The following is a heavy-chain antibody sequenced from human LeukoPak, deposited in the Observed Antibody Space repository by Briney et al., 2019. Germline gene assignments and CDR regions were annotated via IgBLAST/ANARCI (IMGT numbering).Heavy chain of an antibody. CDR1: GYTFTGYY. CDR2: NNPNSGGT. D-gene: IGHD6-13*01. J-gene: IGHJ4*02. CDR3: ARERGPYSSSWYFSPSFDY. V-gene: IGHV1-2*02. Sequence: ASVKVSCKASGYTFTGYYMHWVRQAPGQGLEWMGWNNPNSGGTNYAQKFQGRVTMTRDTSISTAYMELSRLRSDDTAVYYCARERGPYSSSWYFSPSFDYWGQGTLVTVSS.